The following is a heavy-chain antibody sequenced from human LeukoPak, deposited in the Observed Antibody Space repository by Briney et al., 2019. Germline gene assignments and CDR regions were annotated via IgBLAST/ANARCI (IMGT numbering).Heavy chain of an antibody. Sequence: SETLSLTCAVYGGSFSGYYWSWIRQPPGKGLEWTGEINHSGSTNYNPSLKSRVTISVDTSKNQFSLKLSSVTAADTAVYYCARGRWYYDSSGYSRYFDYWGQGTLVTVSS. CDR2: INHSGST. V-gene: IGHV4-34*01. J-gene: IGHJ4*02. D-gene: IGHD3-22*01. CDR3: ARGRWYYDSSGYSRYFDY. CDR1: GGSFSGYY.